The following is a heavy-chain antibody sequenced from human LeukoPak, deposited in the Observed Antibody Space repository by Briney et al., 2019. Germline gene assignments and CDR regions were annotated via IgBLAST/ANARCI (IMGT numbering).Heavy chain of an antibody. CDR1: GFTFSSYA. Sequence: GGSLRLSCAASGFTFSSYAMSWVRQAPGKGLEWVSAISGSGGSTYYADSVKGRFTISRDNSKNTLYLQMNSLRAEDTAVYYCAKDLNSSSWPAVYYYDYCGMDVWGQGTTVTVSS. CDR3: AKDLNSSSWPAVYYYDYCGMDV. J-gene: IGHJ6*02. CDR2: ISGSGGST. D-gene: IGHD6-13*01. V-gene: IGHV3-23*01.